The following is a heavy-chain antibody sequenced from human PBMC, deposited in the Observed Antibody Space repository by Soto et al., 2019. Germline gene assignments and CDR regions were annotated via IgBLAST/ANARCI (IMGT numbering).Heavy chain of an antibody. CDR3: ARGGAGYYFDY. CDR2: INAGNGDT. D-gene: IGHD2-15*01. J-gene: IGHJ4*02. CDR1: GYTFINYA. Sequence: QVQLVQSGAEEKKPGASVKVSCKASGYTFINYAIHWVRQAPGQRLEWMGWINAGNGDTKYSQKFQGRVTITRDTSANTAYMALSGLRSEGTAVYYSARGGAGYYFDYWGQGTLVTVSS. V-gene: IGHV1-3*05.